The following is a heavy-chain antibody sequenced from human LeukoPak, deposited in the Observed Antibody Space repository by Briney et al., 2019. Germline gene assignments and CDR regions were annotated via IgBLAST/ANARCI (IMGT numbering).Heavy chain of an antibody. Sequence: PGGSLRLSCAASAFTFSSYGMHWVRQAPGKGLEWVAYIQYDRTNEQYAHSVKGRFRISRDNSNNILYLQMNSLRAEDTAVYYCARGGGSPYADAFDIWGQGTMVTVSS. D-gene: IGHD2-15*01. CDR3: ARGGGSPYADAFDI. V-gene: IGHV3-30*02. J-gene: IGHJ3*02. CDR2: IQYDRTNE. CDR1: AFTFSSYG.